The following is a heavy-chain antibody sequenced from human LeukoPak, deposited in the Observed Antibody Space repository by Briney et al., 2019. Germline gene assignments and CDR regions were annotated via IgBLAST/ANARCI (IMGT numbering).Heavy chain of an antibody. J-gene: IGHJ4*02. D-gene: IGHD6-13*01. V-gene: IGHV1-2*06. CDR3: VRGPPQQLARLGFDH. CDR1: GYTFTGYY. Sequence: GASVKVSCKASGYTFTGYYMHWVRQAPGQGLEWMGRINPNSGGTNYAQKFQGRVTMTRDTSISTAYMELSRLRSDDTAVYYCVRGPPQQLARLGFDHWGQGTLVTVSS. CDR2: INPNSGGT.